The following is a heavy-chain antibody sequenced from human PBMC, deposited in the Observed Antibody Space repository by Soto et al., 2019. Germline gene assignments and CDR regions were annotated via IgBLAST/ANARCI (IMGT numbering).Heavy chain of an antibody. D-gene: IGHD6-13*01. J-gene: IGHJ6*02. V-gene: IGHV3-7*01. CDR3: ARIAASGRGWDV. CDR1: GFTFSRYW. Sequence: EVQLVESGGGLVQPGGSLRLSCVDSGFTFSRYWMSWVRQAPVKGLEWVGNIKQDGSEENYVDSVKGRFTISRDNAKNSIYLQLNSLRAEVTAVYYCARIAASGRGWDVWGQGTTVVVSS. CDR2: IKQDGSEE.